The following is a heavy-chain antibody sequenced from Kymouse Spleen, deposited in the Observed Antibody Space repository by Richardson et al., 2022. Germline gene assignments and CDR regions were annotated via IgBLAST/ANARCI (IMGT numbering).Heavy chain of an antibody. V-gene: IGHV4-34*01. CDR2: INHSGST. CDR3: ARGYSSSPYNWFDP. D-gene: IGHD6-6*01. CDR1: GGSFSGYY. Sequence: QVQLQQWGAGLLKPSETLSLTCAVYGGSFSGYYWSWIRQPPGKGLEWIGEINHSGSTNYNPSLKSRVTISVDTSKNQFSLKLSSVTAADTAVYYCARGYSSSPYNWFDPWGQGTLVTVSS. J-gene: IGHJ5*02.